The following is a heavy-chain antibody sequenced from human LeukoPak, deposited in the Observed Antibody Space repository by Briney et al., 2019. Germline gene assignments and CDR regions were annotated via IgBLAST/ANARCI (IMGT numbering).Heavy chain of an antibody. Sequence: SETLSLTCTVSGVSISTSSSYWGWIRQPPGKGPEWIGSIYYSGSTYYNPALKSRVTTSMTTSENHFSLKLSSVTAADTALYYCARSWGIAAAGVFDYWGQGTLLSVSS. J-gene: IGHJ4*02. CDR3: ARSWGIAAAGVFDY. CDR2: IYYSGST. D-gene: IGHD6-13*01. V-gene: IGHV4-39*07. CDR1: GVSISTSSSY.